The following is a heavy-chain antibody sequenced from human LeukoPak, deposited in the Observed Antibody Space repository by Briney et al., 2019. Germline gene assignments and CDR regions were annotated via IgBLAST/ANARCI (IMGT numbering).Heavy chain of an antibody. J-gene: IGHJ4*02. CDR1: GFTFDDYA. V-gene: IGHV3-9*01. CDR2: ISWNSGSI. Sequence: GGSLRLSCAASGFTFDDYAMHWVRQAPGKGLEWVSGISWNSGSIGYADSVKGRLTISRDNAKNSLYLQMNSLRAEDTALYYCAKDIMGATSYFDYWGQGTLVTVSS. D-gene: IGHD1-26*01. CDR3: AKDIMGATSYFDY.